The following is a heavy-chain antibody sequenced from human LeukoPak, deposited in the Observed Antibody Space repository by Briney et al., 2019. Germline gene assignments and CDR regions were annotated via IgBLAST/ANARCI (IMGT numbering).Heavy chain of an antibody. J-gene: IGHJ4*02. CDR2: IKQDGNEK. D-gene: IGHD3-3*01. V-gene: IGHV3-7*03. CDR1: GFTFSSHW. Sequence: PGGSLRLSCAASGFTFSSHWMTWVRQALGKGLEWVATIKQDGNEKQYVDSVKGRFTISRDNAKNSLYLQMNSLRAEDTAVYYCARSVITIFGAGEYFDYWGQGTLVTVSS. CDR3: ARSVITIFGAGEYFDY.